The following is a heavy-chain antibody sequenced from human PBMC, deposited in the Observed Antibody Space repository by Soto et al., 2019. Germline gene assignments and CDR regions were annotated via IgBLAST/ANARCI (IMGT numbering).Heavy chain of an antibody. CDR2: MSYDGTKQ. V-gene: IGHV3-30*18. CDR3: AKEYGSTWIDH. CDR1: GFTFSTYG. J-gene: IGHJ4*02. Sequence: QVQLVESGGGVFQPGRSLRISCAASGFTFSTYGMHWVRQAPGKGLEWVAAMSYDGTKQYYVDSVKGRFTISRDNSRNTLFLQLNSLRDEDTAVYYCAKEYGSTWIDHWGQGTTVTVSS. D-gene: IGHD6-13*01.